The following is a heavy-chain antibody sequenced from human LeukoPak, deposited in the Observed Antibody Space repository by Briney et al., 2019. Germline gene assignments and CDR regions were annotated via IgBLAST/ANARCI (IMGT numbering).Heavy chain of an antibody. D-gene: IGHD3-3*01. CDR3: AKAGGDFWSGYYRRDWFDP. V-gene: IGHV3-30*18. J-gene: IGHJ5*02. CDR1: GFTFSSHG. CDR2: ISFDGGNK. Sequence: GRSLGLSCAASGFTFSSHGVHWVRQAPGKGLEWVAVISFDGGNKYYADSVKGRFIISRDNSKNTLYLQMNSLRAEDTAVYYCAKAGGDFWSGYYRRDWFDPWGQGTLVTVSS.